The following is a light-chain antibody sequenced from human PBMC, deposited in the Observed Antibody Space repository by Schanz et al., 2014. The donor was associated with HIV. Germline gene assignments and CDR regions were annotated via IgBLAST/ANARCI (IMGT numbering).Light chain of an antibody. Sequence: QSVLTQPPSASGSPGQSVTISCAGTRGDIGSYNYVSWYQQRPGKAPKLMIYDVSDRPSGVSNRFSGSKSGNTASLTISGLQAEDEADYYCSSYTSSSTLVFGGGTKLTVL. V-gene: IGLV2-14*03. CDR1: RGDIGSYNY. CDR2: DVS. CDR3: SSYTSSSTLV. J-gene: IGLJ3*02.